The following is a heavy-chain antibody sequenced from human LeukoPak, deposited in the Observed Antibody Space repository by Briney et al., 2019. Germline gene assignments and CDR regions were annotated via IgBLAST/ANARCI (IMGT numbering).Heavy chain of an antibody. D-gene: IGHD3-3*01. CDR2: ISYDGNNK. CDR1: GFTFSSYA. Sequence: GGSLRLSCAASGFTFSSYAMHWVRQAPGKGLEGVAVISYDGNNKYYADSVKGRFTISRDNSKNTLYLQMNSLRAEDTAVYYCARAPRKYDFWSGSNWFDPWGQGTLVTVSS. CDR3: ARAPRKYDFWSGSNWFDP. J-gene: IGHJ5*02. V-gene: IGHV3-30-3*01.